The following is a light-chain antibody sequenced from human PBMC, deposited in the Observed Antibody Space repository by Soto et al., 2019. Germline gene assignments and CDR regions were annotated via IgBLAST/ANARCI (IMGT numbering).Light chain of an antibody. CDR2: DVS. CDR1: QSVSNNY. J-gene: IGKJ4*01. Sequence: EIVLTQSPATLSLSPGERATLSCGASQSVSNNYLAWYQQKPGLAPRLLIYDVSSRAIGIPDRFSGSGSGTDFTLTISRLEPEDFAVYYCQQYGSSPLTFGGGTKVEIK. V-gene: IGKV3D-20*01. CDR3: QQYGSSPLT.